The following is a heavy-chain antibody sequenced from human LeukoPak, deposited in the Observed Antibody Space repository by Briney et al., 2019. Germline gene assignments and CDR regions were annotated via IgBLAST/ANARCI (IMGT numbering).Heavy chain of an antibody. V-gene: IGHV1-69*05. J-gene: IGHJ3*02. CDR3: ARELGNDYGDYEDAFDI. D-gene: IGHD4-17*01. Sequence: GASVKVSCKASGGTFGSYAISWVRQAPGQGLEWMGGIIPIFGTANYAQKFQGRVTITTDESTSTAYMELSSLRSEDTAVYYCARELGNDYGDYEDAFDIWGQGTMVTVSS. CDR1: GGTFGSYA. CDR2: IIPIFGTA.